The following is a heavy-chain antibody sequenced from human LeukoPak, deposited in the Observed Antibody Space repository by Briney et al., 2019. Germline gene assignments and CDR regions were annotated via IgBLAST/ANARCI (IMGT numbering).Heavy chain of an antibody. D-gene: IGHD6-13*01. V-gene: IGHV3-43*01. CDR2: ISWDGGST. Sequence: PGGSLRLSCAASGFTFDDYTMRWVRQAPGKGLEWVSLISWDGGSTYYADSVKGRFTISRDNSKNSLYLQMNSLRTEDTALYYCAKEKAAAGVDYWGQGTLVTVSS. CDR1: GFTFDDYT. CDR3: AKEKAAAGVDY. J-gene: IGHJ4*02.